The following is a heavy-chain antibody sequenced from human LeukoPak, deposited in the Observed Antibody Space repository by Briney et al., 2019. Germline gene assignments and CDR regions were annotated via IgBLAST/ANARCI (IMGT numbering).Heavy chain of an antibody. J-gene: IGHJ4*02. CDR3: ARGLEGSNFDY. Sequence: PSETLSLTCTVSGGSISSSSYYWGWIRQPPGKGLEWIGSIYYSGSTYYNPSLKSRVTISVDTSKNQFSLKLSSVTAADTAVYYCARGLEGSNFDYWGQGTLVTVSS. CDR1: GGSISSSSYY. CDR2: IYYSGST. D-gene: IGHD3-16*01. V-gene: IGHV4-39*07.